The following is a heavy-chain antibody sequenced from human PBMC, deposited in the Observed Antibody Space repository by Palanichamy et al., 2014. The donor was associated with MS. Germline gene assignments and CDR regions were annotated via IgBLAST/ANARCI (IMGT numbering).Heavy chain of an antibody. J-gene: IGHJ4*02. CDR1: GFTFSNHW. D-gene: IGHD3-22*01. CDR2: IFGDGSAK. CDR3: AREDYYDRPFDC. Sequence: EVRLVESGGGLSSAGGSLRLSCEASGFTFSNHWMNWVRQSPGKGLEWVSRIFGDGSAKNYADSVEGRFTISRDNTKNTVYLQMHSLGEEDTAVYYCAREDYYDRPFDCWGQGTLVTVSS. V-gene: IGHV3-74*01.